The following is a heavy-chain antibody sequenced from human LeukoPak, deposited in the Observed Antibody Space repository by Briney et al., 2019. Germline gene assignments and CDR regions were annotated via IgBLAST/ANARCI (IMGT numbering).Heavy chain of an antibody. CDR1: GYTFTSYG. CDR2: ISAYNGNT. CDR3: ARATLGDYLYYGMDV. V-gene: IGHV1-18*01. Sequence: ASVKVSCKASGYTFTSYGISWVRQAPGQGLEWMGWISAYNGNTNYAQKLQGRVTMTTDTSTSTAYMGLRSLRSDDTAVYYCARATLGDYLYYGMDVWGQGTTVTVSS. J-gene: IGHJ6*02. D-gene: IGHD4-17*01.